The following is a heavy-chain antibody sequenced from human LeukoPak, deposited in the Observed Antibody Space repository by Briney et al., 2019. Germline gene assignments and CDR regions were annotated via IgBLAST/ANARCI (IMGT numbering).Heavy chain of an antibody. CDR3: ARHQGAGEYPFDY. V-gene: IGHV1-46*01. Sequence: GASVKVSCKASGYTFSSYYMHWVRQAPAQGLEWMGIINPSDGSTTYAQRFQGRVTLTRDTSTSTVYMELSSLRSEDTAVYYCARHQGAGEYPFDYWGQGTLVTVSS. D-gene: IGHD2/OR15-2a*01. CDR1: GYTFSSYY. CDR2: INPSDGST. J-gene: IGHJ4*02.